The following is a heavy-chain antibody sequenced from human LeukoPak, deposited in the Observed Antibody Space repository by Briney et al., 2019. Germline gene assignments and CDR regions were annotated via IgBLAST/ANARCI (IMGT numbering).Heavy chain of an antibody. CDR3: VKDRAVDY. J-gene: IGHJ4*02. Sequence: GGSLRLSCSASGFSFSSYAMHWVRQAPGKGLEYASSISSSGGPTYYADSVKGRFTISRDNSKNTLYLQMSSLRAEDTAVYYCVKDRAVDYWGQGTLVTVSS. V-gene: IGHV3-64D*06. D-gene: IGHD3-10*01. CDR2: ISSSGGPT. CDR1: GFSFSSYA.